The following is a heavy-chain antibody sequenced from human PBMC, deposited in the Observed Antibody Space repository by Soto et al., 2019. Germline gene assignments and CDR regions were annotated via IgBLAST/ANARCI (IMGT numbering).Heavy chain of an antibody. V-gene: IGHV4-39*01. CDR1: GGSISSSSYY. J-gene: IGHJ6*02. Sequence: SETLSLTCSVSGGSISSSSYYWGWIRQPPGKGLEWIGYIYYSGSPYYNPSLKSRVTISVDTSKNQFSLKLSSVTAADTAVYYCAVPAASVAGASGSYYYYGMDVWGQGTTVTVSS. D-gene: IGHD6-19*01. CDR3: AVPAASVAGASGSYYYYGMDV. CDR2: IYYSGSP.